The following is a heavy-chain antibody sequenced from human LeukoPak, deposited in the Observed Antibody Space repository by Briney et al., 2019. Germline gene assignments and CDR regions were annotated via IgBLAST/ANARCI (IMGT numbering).Heavy chain of an antibody. CDR1: GFTFSSYA. CDR3: AKFASSWYGVGGFDY. Sequence: GRSLRLSCAASGFTFSSYAMHWVRQAPGKGLEWVAVISYDGSNKYYADSVKGRFTISRDNSKNTLYLQMNSLRAEDTAVYYCAKFASSWYGVGGFDYWGQGTLVTVSS. CDR2: ISYDGSNK. V-gene: IGHV3-30*07. D-gene: IGHD6-13*01. J-gene: IGHJ4*02.